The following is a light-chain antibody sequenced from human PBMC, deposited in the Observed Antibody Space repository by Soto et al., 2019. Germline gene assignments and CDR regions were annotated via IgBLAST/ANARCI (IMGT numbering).Light chain of an antibody. CDR3: QQYNTWPPYT. CDR2: GAS. CDR1: QSVSSN. Sequence: ETVMTQSPATLSVSPGERATLSCRASQSVSSNLAWYQQKPGQAPRLLIYGASPRATGIPARFSGSGSGTEFTLTISSLQSEDFAVYYCQQYNTWPPYTFGQGTKLEIK. V-gene: IGKV3-15*01. J-gene: IGKJ2*01.